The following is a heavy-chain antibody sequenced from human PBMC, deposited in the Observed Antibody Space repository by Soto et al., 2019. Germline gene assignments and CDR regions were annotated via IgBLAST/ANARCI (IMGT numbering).Heavy chain of an antibody. Sequence: EVHLVESGGGLAQPGGSLRLSCAASGFTFGSYWMTWVRQAPGKGLEWVANTKPDGSEKSYVGSVKGRFTISRDNAKNSLFLQMYSLRAEDTAVYYSARVTYVDESFDYWGQGPLVTVSS. D-gene: IGHD2-21*01. CDR1: GFTFGSYW. CDR2: TKPDGSEK. V-gene: IGHV3-7*01. CDR3: ARVTYVDESFDY. J-gene: IGHJ4*02.